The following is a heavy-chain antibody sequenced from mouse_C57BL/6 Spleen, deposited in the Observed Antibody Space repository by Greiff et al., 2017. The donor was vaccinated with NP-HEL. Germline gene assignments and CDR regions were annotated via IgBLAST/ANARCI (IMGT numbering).Heavy chain of an antibody. CDR2: ISSGGSYT. CDR1: GFTFSSYG. J-gene: IGHJ2*01. Sequence: EVKLVESGGDLVKPGGSLKLSCAASGFTFSSYGMSWVRQTPDKRLEWVATISSGGSYTYYPDSVKGRFTISRDNAKNTLYLQMSSLKSEDTAMYYCARQGYSVFDYWGQGTTLTVSS. D-gene: IGHD2-3*01. CDR3: ARQGYSVFDY. V-gene: IGHV5-6*01.